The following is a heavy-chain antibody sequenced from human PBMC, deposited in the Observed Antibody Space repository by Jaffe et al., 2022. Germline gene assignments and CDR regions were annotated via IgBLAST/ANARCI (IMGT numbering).Heavy chain of an antibody. CDR2: IYSGGST. D-gene: IGHD3-10*01. V-gene: IGHV3-66*02. CDR3: ARDHGSGSSIYYYYYYMDV. CDR1: GFTVSSNY. J-gene: IGHJ6*03. Sequence: EVQLVESGGGLVQPGGSLRLSCAASGFTVSSNYMSWVRQAPGKGLEWVSVIYSGGSTYYADSVKGRFTISRDNSKNTLYLQMNSLRAEDTAVYYCARDHGSGSSIYYYYYYMDVWGKGTTVTVSS.